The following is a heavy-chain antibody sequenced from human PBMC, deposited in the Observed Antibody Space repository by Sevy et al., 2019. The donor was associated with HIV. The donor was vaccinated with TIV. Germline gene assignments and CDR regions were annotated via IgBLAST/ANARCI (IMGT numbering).Heavy chain of an antibody. CDR1: GFTFSSYG. V-gene: IGHV3-33*01. CDR3: ARDEGYCSSTSCSKWFDH. D-gene: IGHD2-2*01. Sequence: GGSLRLSCAASGFTFSSYGMHWVRQAPGKGLEWVAVIWYDGSNKYYADSVKGRFTISRDNSKNTLYLQMNSLRAEDTAVYYCARDEGYCSSTSCSKWFDHWGQGTLVTVSS. CDR2: IWYDGSNK. J-gene: IGHJ5*02.